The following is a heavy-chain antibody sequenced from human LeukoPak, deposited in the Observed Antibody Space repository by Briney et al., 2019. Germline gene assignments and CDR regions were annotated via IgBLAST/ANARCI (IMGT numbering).Heavy chain of an antibody. CDR2: INHRGST. Sequence: SETLSLTCAVYGGSFSDYCWSWIRQPPGKGLEWSGEINHRGSTSYNSSLKSRVSISVDTSKNQFSLKLSSVTAADTAVYFCARGRRGGQRLVMKLFDYWGQGTLVSVSS. CDR3: ARGRRGGQRLVMKLFDY. V-gene: IGHV4-34*01. CDR1: GGSFSDYC. J-gene: IGHJ4*02. D-gene: IGHD3-9*01.